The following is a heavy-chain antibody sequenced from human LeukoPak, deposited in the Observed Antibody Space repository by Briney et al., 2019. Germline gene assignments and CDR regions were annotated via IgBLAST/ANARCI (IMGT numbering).Heavy chain of an antibody. D-gene: IGHD2-15*01. CDR3: ARVWEGIGGYCSGGSCYSIDY. J-gene: IGHJ4*02. V-gene: IGHV3-21*01. Sequence: GGSLRLSCAASGFTFSSYSMNWVGQAPGKGLEGVSSISSSSSYIYYADSVKGRFTISRDNAKNSMYLQMNSLRAEDTAVYYCARVWEGIGGYCSGGSCYSIDYWGQGTLVTVSS. CDR1: GFTFSSYS. CDR2: ISSSSSYI.